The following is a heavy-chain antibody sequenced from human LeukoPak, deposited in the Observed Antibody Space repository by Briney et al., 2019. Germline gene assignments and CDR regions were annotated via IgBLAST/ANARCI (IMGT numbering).Heavy chain of an antibody. D-gene: IGHD5-12*01. V-gene: IGHV3-48*03. CDR1: GVSISSYY. Sequence: LSLTCTVSGVSISSYYWNWVRQAPGKGLEWVSYISSSGSTIYYADSVKGRFTISRDNAKNSLYLQMNSLRAEDTAVYYCAREGGYSGYLYYYYYYMDVWGKGTTVTISS. CDR3: AREGGYSGYLYYYYYYMDV. CDR2: ISSSGSTI. J-gene: IGHJ6*03.